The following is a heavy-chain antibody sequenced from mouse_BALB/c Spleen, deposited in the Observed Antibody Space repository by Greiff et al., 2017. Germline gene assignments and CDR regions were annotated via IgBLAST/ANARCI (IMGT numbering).Heavy chain of an antibody. V-gene: IGHV5-6-3*01. D-gene: IGHD2-14*01. CDR2: INSNGGST. CDR1: GFTFSSYG. Sequence: EVMLVESGGGLVKPGGSLKLSCAASGFTFSSYGMSWVRQTPDKRLELVATINSNGGSTYYPDSVKGRFTISRDNAKNTLYLQMSSLKSEDTAMYYCARERYYRYDYWGQGTTLTVSS. J-gene: IGHJ2*01. CDR3: ARERYYRYDY.